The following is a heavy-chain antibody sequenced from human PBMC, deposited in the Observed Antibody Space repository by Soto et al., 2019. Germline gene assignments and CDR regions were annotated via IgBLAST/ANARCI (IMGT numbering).Heavy chain of an antibody. Sequence: QVQLVESGGGVVQPGRSLRLSCAASGFTFSSYGMHWVRQAPGKGLERVAVISYDGSNKYYADSVKGRFTISRDNSKNALYLQMNSLRAEDTAVYYCAKEGGSGIGWFDPWGQGTLVTVSS. V-gene: IGHV3-30*18. CDR2: ISYDGSNK. CDR1: GFTFSSYG. J-gene: IGHJ5*02. CDR3: AKEGGSGIGWFDP. D-gene: IGHD2-15*01.